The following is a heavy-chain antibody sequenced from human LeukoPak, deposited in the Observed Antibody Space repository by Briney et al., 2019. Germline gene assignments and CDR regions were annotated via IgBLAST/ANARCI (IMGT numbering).Heavy chain of an antibody. V-gene: IGHV4-4*02. CDR2: IYHDGST. D-gene: IGHD3-9*01. CDR1: GGSISSSKW. Sequence: SETLSLTCAVSGGSISSSKWWSWVRQPPGKGLEWIGEIYHDGSTNYNPSLKSRVTISVDKSKNQFSLKLNSVTAADTAVYYCASKLFTLRYFDYWGQGTLVTVSS. CDR3: ASKLFTLRYFDY. J-gene: IGHJ4*02.